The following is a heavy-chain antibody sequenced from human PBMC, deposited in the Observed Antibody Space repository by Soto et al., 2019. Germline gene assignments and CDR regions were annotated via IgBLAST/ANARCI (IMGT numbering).Heavy chain of an antibody. CDR1: GFTFSSYG. D-gene: IGHD6-19*01. CDR3: AKVSASTSGWYGSGWGTFDS. Sequence: LRLSCAASGFTFSSYGMHWVRQAPGKGLEWVAVISYDGSNKYYADSVKGRFTISRSDSTNTLYLEMKSLRVEDTAIYYCAKVSASTSGWYGSGWGTFDSWGQGTLVTVSS. CDR2: ISYDGSNK. J-gene: IGHJ4*02. V-gene: IGHV3-30*18.